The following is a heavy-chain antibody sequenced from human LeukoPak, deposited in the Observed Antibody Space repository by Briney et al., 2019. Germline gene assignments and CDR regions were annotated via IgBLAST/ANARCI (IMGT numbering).Heavy chain of an antibody. Sequence: SGTLSLTCAASGYSINSDYYWGWIRQPPGKGLEWIGHIYHSGNTNYNSSLKSRVTISVDTSKNQFSLNLRSVTAADTAVYYCVRDGDKLFQHWGQGTLVTVSS. V-gene: IGHV4-38-2*02. CDR1: GYSINSDYY. CDR2: IYHSGNT. CDR3: VRDGDKLFQH. D-gene: IGHD3-3*01. J-gene: IGHJ1*01.